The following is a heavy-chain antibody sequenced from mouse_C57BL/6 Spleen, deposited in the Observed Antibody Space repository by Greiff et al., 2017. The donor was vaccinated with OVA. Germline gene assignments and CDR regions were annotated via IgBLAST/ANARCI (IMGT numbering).Heavy chain of an antibody. J-gene: IGHJ2*01. D-gene: IGHD2-5*01. V-gene: IGHV5-6*01. CDR1: GFTFSSYG. CDR2: ISSGGSYT. CDR3: ARQSNLYYFDY. Sequence: EVQGVESGGDLVKPGGSLKLSCAASGFTFSSYGMSWVRQTPDKRLEWVATISSGGSYTYYPDSVKGRFTISRDNAKNTLYLQMSSLKSEDTAMYYCARQSNLYYFDYWGQGTTLTVSS.